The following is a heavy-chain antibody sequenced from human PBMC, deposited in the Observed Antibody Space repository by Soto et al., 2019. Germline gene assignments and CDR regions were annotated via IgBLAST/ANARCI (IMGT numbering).Heavy chain of an antibody. CDR1: GFAFRNFH. J-gene: IGHJ6*02. Sequence: EMQVVESGGGLVQPGGSLRLSCAASGFAFRNFHMNWVRQAPGKGLQWVATIGGAGNDIHYADSVEGRFIVSRDNSKKTLHLQMAGLREEDTAIYYCANRFSDGWEAGMDVWGQGTTVTVSS. CDR3: ANRFSDGWEAGMDV. CDR2: IGGAGNDI. V-gene: IGHV3-23*04. D-gene: IGHD6-19*01.